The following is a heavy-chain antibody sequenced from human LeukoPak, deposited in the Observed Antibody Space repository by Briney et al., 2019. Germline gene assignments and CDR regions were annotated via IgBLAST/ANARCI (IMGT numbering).Heavy chain of an antibody. CDR3: AREGGANWNDVNKNAFDI. CDR1: GGSISSYY. V-gene: IGHV4-4*07. J-gene: IGHJ3*02. Sequence: PSETLSLTCTVSGGSISSYYWSWIRQPAGKGLEWIGRIYTSGSTNYNPSLKSRVTMSVDTSKNQFSLKLSSVTAADTAVYYCAREGGANWNDVNKNAFDIWGQGTMVTVSS. CDR2: IYTSGST. D-gene: IGHD1-1*01.